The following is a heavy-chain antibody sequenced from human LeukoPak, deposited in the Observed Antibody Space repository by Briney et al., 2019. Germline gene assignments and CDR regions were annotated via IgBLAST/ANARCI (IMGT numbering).Heavy chain of an antibody. V-gene: IGHV4-34*01. CDR1: GGSFSGYY. Sequence: SETLSLTCAVYGGSFSGYYWSWIRQPPGKGLEWIGEINHSGSTNYNPSLKSRVTISVDTSKNQFSLKLSSVTAADTAVYYCARARGISGLVHYFDYWGQGILVTVTS. CDR3: ARARGISGLVHYFDY. CDR2: INHSGST. J-gene: IGHJ4*02. D-gene: IGHD3/OR15-3a*01.